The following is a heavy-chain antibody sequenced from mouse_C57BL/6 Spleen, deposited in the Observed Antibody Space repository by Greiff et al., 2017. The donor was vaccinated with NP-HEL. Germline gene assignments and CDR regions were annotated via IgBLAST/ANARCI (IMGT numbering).Heavy chain of an antibody. V-gene: IGHV5-9*01. CDR2: ISGGGGNT. CDR1: GFTFSSYT. Sequence: EVQGVESGGGLVKPGGSLKLSCAASGFTFSSYTMSWVRQTPEKRLEWVATISGGGGNTYYPDSVKGRVTISRDNAKNTLYLQMSSLRSEDTALYYCARRGSTMVSMDYWGQGTSVTVSS. D-gene: IGHD2-2*01. CDR3: ARRGSTMVSMDY. J-gene: IGHJ4*01.